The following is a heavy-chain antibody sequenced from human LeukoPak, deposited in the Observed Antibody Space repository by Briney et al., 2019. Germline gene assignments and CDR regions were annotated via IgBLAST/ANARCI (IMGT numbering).Heavy chain of an antibody. CDR1: GFTFSSYA. CDR2: IRGSGGST. D-gene: IGHD6-19*01. CDR3: AKGTQWLARYYFDY. Sequence: GGSLRLSCAASGFTFSSYAMSWVRQAPGKGLEWVSAIRGSGGSTYYADSVKGRFTISRDDSKNTLYLQMNSLRAEDTAVYYCAKGTQWLARYYFDYWGQGTLVTVSS. J-gene: IGHJ4*02. V-gene: IGHV3-23*01.